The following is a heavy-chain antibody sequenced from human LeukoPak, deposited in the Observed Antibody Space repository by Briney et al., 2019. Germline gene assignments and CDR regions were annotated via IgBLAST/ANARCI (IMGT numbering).Heavy chain of an antibody. J-gene: IGHJ4*02. CDR3: VRSRMGDGYNFAY. V-gene: IGHV4-39*01. Sequence: SETLSLTCTVSGGSTSRDNYCWGWIRQPPVKGLEWIGSFCYGGGSYNNPSLKSRVTISVDTSKNQLSLKLSSVTAADTAVYYCVRSRMGDGYNFAYWGQGILVTVSS. CDR1: GGSTSRDNYC. CDR2: FCYGGGS. D-gene: IGHD5-24*01.